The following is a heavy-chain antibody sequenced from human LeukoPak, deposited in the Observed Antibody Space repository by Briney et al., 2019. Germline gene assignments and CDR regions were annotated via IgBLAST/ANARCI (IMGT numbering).Heavy chain of an antibody. CDR3: ARTDTALFDY. Sequence: SETLSLTCTVSGGSISSSGYYWSWIRQPPGKGLEWIGYIYYSGSTYYNPSLESRVTISGDRSKNQFSLKMSSVTAADTAVYYCARTDTALFDYWGQGTLVTVSS. CDR2: IYYSGST. J-gene: IGHJ4*02. V-gene: IGHV4-30-2*01. D-gene: IGHD5-18*01. CDR1: GGSISSSGYY.